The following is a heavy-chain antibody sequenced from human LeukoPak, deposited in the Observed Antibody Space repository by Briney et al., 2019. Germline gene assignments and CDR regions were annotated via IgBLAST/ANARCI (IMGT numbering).Heavy chain of an antibody. V-gene: IGHV4-38-2*02. CDR1: GYSISSGYY. J-gene: IGHJ5*02. Sequence: SETLSLTCTVSGYSISSGYYWGWIRQPPGKGLEWIGSIYHSGSTYYNPSLKSRVTISVDTSKNQFSLKLSSVTAADTAVYYCARADPAYCSGGSCYSRRFWFDPWGQGTLVTVSS. D-gene: IGHD2-15*01. CDR2: IYHSGST. CDR3: ARADPAYCSGGSCYSRRFWFDP.